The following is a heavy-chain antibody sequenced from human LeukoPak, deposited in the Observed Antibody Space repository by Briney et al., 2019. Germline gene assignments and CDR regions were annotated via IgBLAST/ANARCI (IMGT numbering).Heavy chain of an antibody. Sequence: SETLSLTCTVSGGSISNYYLSWIRQPPGKELEYIGYIYYSGSANYNPSLKSRVTMSVDTSKNQFSLRLNSLTAADTAVYDCARHIGARLASGYYYYMDVWGKGTTVTVSS. D-gene: IGHD6-6*01. J-gene: IGHJ6*03. V-gene: IGHV4-59*01. CDR3: ARHIGARLASGYYYYMDV. CDR2: IYYSGSA. CDR1: GGSISNYY.